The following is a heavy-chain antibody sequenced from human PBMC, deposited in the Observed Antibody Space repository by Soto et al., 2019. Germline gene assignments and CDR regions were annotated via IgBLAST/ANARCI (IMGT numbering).Heavy chain of an antibody. CDR2: ISSTTNYI. Sequence: PGGALRLSCAASGFTFTRYSMNWVRQAPGKGLEWVSSISSTTNYIYYGDSMKGRFTISRDNAKNSLYLEMNSLRAEDTAVYYCARESEDLTSNFDYWGQGTLVTVSS. CDR3: ARESEDLTSNFDY. CDR1: GFTFTRYS. V-gene: IGHV3-21*06. J-gene: IGHJ4*02.